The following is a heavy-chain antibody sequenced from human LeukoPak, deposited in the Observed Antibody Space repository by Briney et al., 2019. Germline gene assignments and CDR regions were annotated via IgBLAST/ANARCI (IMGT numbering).Heavy chain of an antibody. CDR3: TTGKSYDIF. V-gene: IGHV3-15*01. Sequence: GGSLRLSCAASGFTFSNAWMNWVRQAPGKGLEWVGRIKSKIDGGTTDYATPVKGRFTISRDDSKNTLYLQMNSLKGEDTAVYYCTTGKSYDIFWGQGTLVTVSS. CDR2: IKSKIDGGTT. D-gene: IGHD3-9*01. CDR1: GFTFSNAW. J-gene: IGHJ4*02.